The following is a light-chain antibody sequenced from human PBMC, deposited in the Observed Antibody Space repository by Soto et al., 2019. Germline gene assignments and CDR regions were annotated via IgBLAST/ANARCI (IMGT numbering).Light chain of an antibody. CDR2: DAS. J-gene: IGKJ2*01. CDR1: QSISSW. CDR3: QQYNSYHT. Sequence: DIQMTQAPSTRSASVGDRVTITCRASQSISSWLAWYQQKPGKAPKLLIYDASSLESGVPSRFSGSGSGTEFTLTISSLQPDDFATYYCQQYNSYHTFGQGTKLEIK. V-gene: IGKV1-5*01.